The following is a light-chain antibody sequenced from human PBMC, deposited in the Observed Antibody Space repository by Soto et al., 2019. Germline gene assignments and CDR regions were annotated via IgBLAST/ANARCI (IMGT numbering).Light chain of an antibody. J-gene: IGLJ3*02. CDR3: GTWDTSLSVGV. CDR2: ENT. V-gene: IGLV1-51*02. Sequence: QSVLTQPPSVSAAPGQMVTISCSGSSSNIGNNYVSWYQHLPGTAPKLLIYENTKRPSGIPDRFSGSKSGTSTTLGVTGLQPADEADYCCGTWDTSLSVGVFGGGTKLTVL. CDR1: SSNIGNNY.